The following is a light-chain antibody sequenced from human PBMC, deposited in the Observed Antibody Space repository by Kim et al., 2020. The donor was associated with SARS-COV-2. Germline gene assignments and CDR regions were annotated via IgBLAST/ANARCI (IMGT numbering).Light chain of an antibody. CDR2: RDN. CDR3: QVWDSGTV. Sequence: VSVALGQTARITCGGNSIGNKNVHWYQQRPGQAPGLVIYRDNNRPSGIPERFSGSNSGRTATLTISGAQAGDEADYYCQVWDSGTVFGGGTQLTVL. V-gene: IGLV3-9*01. J-gene: IGLJ2*01. CDR1: SIGNKN.